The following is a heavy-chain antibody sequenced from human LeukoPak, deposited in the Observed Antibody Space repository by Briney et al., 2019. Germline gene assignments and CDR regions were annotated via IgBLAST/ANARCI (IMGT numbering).Heavy chain of an antibody. CDR2: AYYSGST. V-gene: IGHV4-39*07. CDR3: ASVTGLAVFGVVVIDD. J-gene: IGHJ4*02. D-gene: IGHD3-3*01. Sequence: SETLSLTCKVSGGSITSSGYYWGWIRQPPGKGLEWVGSAYYSGSTYYNPSLKSRLTISLDTSKNHFSLKVSSVTAADTAVYYCASVTGLAVFGVVVIDDWGQGTLVTVSS. CDR1: GGSITSSGYY.